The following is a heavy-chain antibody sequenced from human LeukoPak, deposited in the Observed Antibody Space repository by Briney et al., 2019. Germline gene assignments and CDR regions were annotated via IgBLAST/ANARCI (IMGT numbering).Heavy chain of an antibody. CDR1: GYSFTSYW. CDR3: ARRSAGYGIDY. Sequence: GESLKISCKGSGYSFTSYWIGWVRQMSGKGLEWMGIIFPGDSDTRYSPSFQGQVTISADKSISTAYLQWSSLKASDGAMYYCARRSAGYGIDYWGQGTLVTVSS. CDR2: IFPGDSDT. D-gene: IGHD2-15*01. J-gene: IGHJ4*02. V-gene: IGHV5-51*01.